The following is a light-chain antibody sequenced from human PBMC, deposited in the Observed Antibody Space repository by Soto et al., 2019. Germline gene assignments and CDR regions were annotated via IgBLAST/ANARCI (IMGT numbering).Light chain of an antibody. CDR3: QQYNNYPWT. V-gene: IGKV1-5*03. CDR2: KAS. J-gene: IGKJ1*01. CDR1: QSISSW. Sequence: DIQMTQSPSTLSASVGDRVTITCRASQSISSWLAWYQQKPGKAPKLLIYKASSLESGVPSRFRGSGSGTEFTLTISSLQPDDFATYYFQQYNNYPWTFGQGTKVEIK.